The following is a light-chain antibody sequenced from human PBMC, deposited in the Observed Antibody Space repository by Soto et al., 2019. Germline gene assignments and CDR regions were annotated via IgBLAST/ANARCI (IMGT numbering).Light chain of an antibody. CDR2: DAS. CDR3: QQYNSSPYT. J-gene: IGKJ2*01. CDR1: QSISSW. V-gene: IGKV1-5*01. Sequence: DIQMTQSPSTLSASVGDRVTITCRASQSISSWLAWYQQKPGKAPKLLIYDASSGESGVPSRFSGSGSGTEFTLTISSLQPDDFATYYCQQYNSSPYTFGQGTKLEIK.